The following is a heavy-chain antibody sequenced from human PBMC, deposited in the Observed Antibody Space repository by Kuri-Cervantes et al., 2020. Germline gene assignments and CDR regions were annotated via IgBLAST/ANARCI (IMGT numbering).Heavy chain of an antibody. J-gene: IGHJ4*02. D-gene: IGHD3-3*01. CDR2: ITGSGGTM. Sequence: GESLKISCAASGFTFSDYSMTWIRQAPGKGLEWVSYITGSGGTMYYADSVKGRFTVSRDNAKNSLFLQMNSLRAEDTAVYYCARRVEWRLGSWLDYWGQGTLVTVSS. CDR3: ARRVEWRLGSWLDY. CDR1: GFTFSDYS. V-gene: IGHV3-11*01.